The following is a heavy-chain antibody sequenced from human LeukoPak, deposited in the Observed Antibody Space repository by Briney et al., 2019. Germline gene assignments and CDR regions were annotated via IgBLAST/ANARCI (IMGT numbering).Heavy chain of an antibody. V-gene: IGHV1-69*13. J-gene: IGHJ4*02. CDR1: GGTFSSYA. CDR2: IIPIFGTA. Sequence: SVKVSCKASGGTFSSYAISWVRQAPGQGLEWMGGIIPIFGTANYAQKFQGRVTITADESTSTAYMELSSLRSEDTAVYYCARDRSMTTVVTGDYWGQGTLVTVSS. D-gene: IGHD4-23*01. CDR3: ARDRSMTTVVTGDY.